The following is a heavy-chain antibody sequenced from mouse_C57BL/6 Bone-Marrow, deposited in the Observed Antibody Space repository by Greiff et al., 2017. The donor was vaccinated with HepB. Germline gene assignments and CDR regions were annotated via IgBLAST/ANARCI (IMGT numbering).Heavy chain of an antibody. Sequence: EVKLMESGGGLVQSGRSLRLSCATSGFSFSDFYMEWVRQAPGKGLEWIAASRNKANDYTTEYSASVKGRFIVSRDTSQSILYLQMNALRAEDTAIYYCARTYYGYFDVWGTGTTVTVSS. J-gene: IGHJ1*03. CDR3: ARTYYGYFDV. CDR1: GFSFSDFY. CDR2: SRNKANDYTT. D-gene: IGHD1-1*02. V-gene: IGHV7-1*01.